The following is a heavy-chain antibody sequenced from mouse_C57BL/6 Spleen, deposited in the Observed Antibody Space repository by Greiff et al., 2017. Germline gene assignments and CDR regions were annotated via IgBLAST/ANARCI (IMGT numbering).Heavy chain of an antibody. J-gene: IGHJ4*01. CDR3: TRDGPYYEDYYYAMDY. CDR1: GFTFSSYA. Sequence: EVQRVESGEGLVKPGGSLKLSCAASGFTFSSYAMSWVRQTPEKRLEWVAYISSGGDYIYYADTVKGRFTISRDNARNTLYLQMSSLKSEDTAMYYCTRDGPYYEDYYYAMDYWGQGTSVTVSS. V-gene: IGHV5-9-1*02. D-gene: IGHD1-1*02. CDR2: ISSGGDYI.